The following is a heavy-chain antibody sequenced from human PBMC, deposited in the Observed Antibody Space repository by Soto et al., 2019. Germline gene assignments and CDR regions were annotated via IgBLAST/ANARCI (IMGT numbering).Heavy chain of an antibody. CDR1: GFTFSSYS. D-gene: IGHD4-17*01. CDR3: ARATFDYDDAEDY. V-gene: IGHV3-48*01. Sequence: EVQLVESGGGLVQPGGSLRLSCAASGFTFSSYSMNWVRQAPGKGLEWVSYISSSSSTIYYADSVKGRFTISRDKAKNSLYLQTNSLRAEDTAVYYCARATFDYDDAEDYWGHGTLVTVSS. CDR2: ISSSSSTI. J-gene: IGHJ4*01.